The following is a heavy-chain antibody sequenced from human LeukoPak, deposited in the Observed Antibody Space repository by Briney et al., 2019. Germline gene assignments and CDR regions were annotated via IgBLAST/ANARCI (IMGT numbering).Heavy chain of an antibody. CDR2: INPNSGGT. Sequence: ASVKVSCKASGYTFTSYDINWVRQAPGQGLEWMGWINPNSGGTNYAQKFQGRVTMTRDTSISTAYMELSRLRSDDTAVYYCARSPSQPWELDSFWGQGTLVTVSS. D-gene: IGHD1-26*01. J-gene: IGHJ4*02. CDR1: GYTFTSYD. V-gene: IGHV1-2*02. CDR3: ARSPSQPWELDSF.